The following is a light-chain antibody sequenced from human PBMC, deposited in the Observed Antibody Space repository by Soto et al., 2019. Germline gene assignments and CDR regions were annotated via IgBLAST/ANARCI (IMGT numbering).Light chain of an antibody. J-gene: IGKJ5*01. Sequence: EIVLTQSPATLYLSPGERATLSCRASQSISSSLAWYQQKPGQAPRLLIYEASNRATGIPARFSGSGSGTDFPLTISSLEPEDFAVYFCQQRDIWPVTFGRGTRLEIK. V-gene: IGKV3-11*01. CDR1: QSISSS. CDR2: EAS. CDR3: QQRDIWPVT.